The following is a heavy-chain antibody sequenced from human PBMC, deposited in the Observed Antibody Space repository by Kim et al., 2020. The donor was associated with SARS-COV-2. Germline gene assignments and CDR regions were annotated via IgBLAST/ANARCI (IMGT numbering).Heavy chain of an antibody. D-gene: IGHD6-13*01. Sequence: GGSLRLSCAASGFTFSSYSMNWVRQAPGKGLEWVSSISSSSSYMYYADSVKGRFTISRDNAKNSLYLQMISLRAEDTAVYYCARDQGVLAAVRRIWFDPWGQGTLVTVSS. CDR2: ISSSSSYM. V-gene: IGHV3-21*01. CDR3: ARDQGVLAAVRRIWFDP. CDR1: GFTFSSYS. J-gene: IGHJ5*02.